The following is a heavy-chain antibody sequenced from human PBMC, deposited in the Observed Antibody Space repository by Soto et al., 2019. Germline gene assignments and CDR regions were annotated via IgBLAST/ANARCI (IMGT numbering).Heavy chain of an antibody. J-gene: IGHJ4*02. CDR1: GFTFSSYA. CDR3: AKDLGFRAAAGHYFDY. V-gene: IGHV3-23*01. CDR2: ISGSGGST. D-gene: IGHD6-13*01. Sequence: PGGSLRLSCAASGFTFSSYAMSWVRQAPGKGLEWVSAISGSGGSTYYADSVKGRFTISRDNSKNTLYLQMNSLRAEDTAVYYCAKDLGFRAAAGHYFDYWGQGTLVTVSS.